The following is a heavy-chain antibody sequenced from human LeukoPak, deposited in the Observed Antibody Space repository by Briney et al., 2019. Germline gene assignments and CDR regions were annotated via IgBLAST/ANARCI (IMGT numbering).Heavy chain of an antibody. CDR1: GYTFTSYY. V-gene: IGHV1-46*01. Sequence: ASVKVSCKASGYTFTSYYIHWVRQAPGQGLEWMGIINPSGGSTSYAQKFQGRVTMTRNTSISTAYMELSSLRSEDTAVYYCARSGWYFDYWGQGTLVTVSS. CDR2: INPSGGST. CDR3: ARSGWYFDY. D-gene: IGHD6-19*01. J-gene: IGHJ4*02.